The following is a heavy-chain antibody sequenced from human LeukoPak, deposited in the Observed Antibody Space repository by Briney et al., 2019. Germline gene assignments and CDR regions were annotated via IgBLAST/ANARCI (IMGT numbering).Heavy chain of an antibody. V-gene: IGHV4-59*08. Sequence: SETLSLTCTVSGGSITTYYWSCIRQPPGKGLEWIAFIYYGGSTNYNPSLKSRVAISLDTSKNQFSLRLTSVTAADTAVYYCARHVIYSGVYSYWFDPWGLGTLVTVSS. CDR1: GGSITTYY. J-gene: IGHJ5*02. D-gene: IGHD5-12*01. CDR2: IYYGGST. CDR3: ARHVIYSGVYSYWFDP.